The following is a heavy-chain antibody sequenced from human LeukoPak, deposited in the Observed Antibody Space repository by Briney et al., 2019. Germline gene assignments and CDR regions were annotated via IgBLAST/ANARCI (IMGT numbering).Heavy chain of an antibody. CDR3: ARANCGGDCYRNYYYYYGMDV. V-gene: IGHV4-59*01. Sequence: SETLSLTCTVSGGSISSYYWSWIRQPPGKGLERIGYIYYSGSTNYNPSLKSRVTISVDTSKNQFSLKLSSVTAADTAVYYCARANCGGDCYRNYYYYYGMDVWGQGTTVTVSS. CDR2: IYYSGST. D-gene: IGHD2-21*02. CDR1: GGSISSYY. J-gene: IGHJ6*02.